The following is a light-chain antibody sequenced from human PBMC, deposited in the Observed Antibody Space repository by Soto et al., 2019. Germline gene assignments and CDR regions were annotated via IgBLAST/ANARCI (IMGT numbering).Light chain of an antibody. Sequence: EVVLTQSPGTLSLSPGQRATFSCRASQPVSPSFLAWYQQKGGQAPRLLVYGASTRSTGVPDRFSGSGSGTDFTPAISELEPEDGAVYYCQHYDWSLTWTFGPGAKVEVK. CDR1: QPVSPSF. J-gene: IGKJ1*01. V-gene: IGKV3-20*01. CDR2: GAS. CDR3: QHYDWSLTWT.